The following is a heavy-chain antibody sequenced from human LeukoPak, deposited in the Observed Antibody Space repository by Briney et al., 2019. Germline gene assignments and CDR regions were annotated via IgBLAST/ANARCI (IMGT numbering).Heavy chain of an antibody. CDR1: GYSFTTYW. CDR3: ARGDNYYGSQYFQH. D-gene: IGHD3-10*01. V-gene: IGHV5-51*01. CDR2: TYPGDSET. J-gene: IGHJ1*01. Sequence: GESLKISCKGSGYSFTTYWIGWVRQMPGKGLEWMGITYPGDSETRYSPSFQGQVTISADKSISTASLQWSSLKASDTAMYYCARGDNYYGSQYFQHWGQGTLVTVSS.